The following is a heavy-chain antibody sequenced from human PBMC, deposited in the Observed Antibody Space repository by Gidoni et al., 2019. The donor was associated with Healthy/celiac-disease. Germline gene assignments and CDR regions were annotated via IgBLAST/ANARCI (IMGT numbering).Heavy chain of an antibody. CDR3: ARIQGYCSGGSFAPDAFDI. D-gene: IGHD2-15*01. J-gene: IGHJ3*02. CDR2: ISSSSSYI. V-gene: IGHV3-21*01. CDR1: GYTVRSQS. Sequence: EVQLVESGGGLVKPGGSLRPSCAASGYTVRSQSRHWVRQAPGTGLEGVSSISSSSSYIYYAASVQGRFTISRDNAKNSLYLQMNSLRAEDTAVYYCARIQGYCSGGSFAPDAFDIWGQGTMVTVSS.